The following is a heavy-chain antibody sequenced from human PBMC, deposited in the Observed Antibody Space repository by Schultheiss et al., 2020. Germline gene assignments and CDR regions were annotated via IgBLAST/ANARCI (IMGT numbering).Heavy chain of an antibody. CDR3: ARSDVTYYDFWSGYPTYDAFDI. CDR1: GGTFSSYT. J-gene: IGHJ3*02. Sequence: SVKVSCKASGGTFSSYTISWVRQAPGQGLEWMGRIIPILGIANYAQKFQGRVTITADKSTSTAYMELSSLRSEDTAVYYCARSDVTYYDFWSGYPTYDAFDIWGQGTMVTVSS. CDR2: IIPILGIA. V-gene: IGHV1-69*02. D-gene: IGHD3-3*01.